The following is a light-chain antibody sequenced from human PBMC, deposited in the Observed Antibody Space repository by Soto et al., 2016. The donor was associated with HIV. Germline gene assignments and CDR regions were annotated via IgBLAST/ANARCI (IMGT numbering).Light chain of an antibody. CDR2: KAS. CDR3: QQSSRTPRT. CDR1: QTISSY. Sequence: DIQMTQSPSSLTASVGDRVSITCRASQTISSYLNWYQQKPGKAPKLLIYKASSLESGVPSSFSGSGSGTDFTLTISSLQHDDLATYYCQQSSRTPRTFGQGTKVEIK. J-gene: IGKJ1*01. V-gene: IGKV1-39*01.